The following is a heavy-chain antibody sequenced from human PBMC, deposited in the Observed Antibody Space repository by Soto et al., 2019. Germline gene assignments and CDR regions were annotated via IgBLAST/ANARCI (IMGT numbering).Heavy chain of an antibody. D-gene: IGHD5-12*01. CDR1: GGTFSSYA. CDR3: ARTPSAGVATTYFDY. CDR2: SIPIFGTA. Sequence: QVQLVQSGAEVKKPGSSVKVSCKASGGTFSSYAISWVRQAPGQGLEWMGGSIPIFGTANYAQKFQGRVTITADKSTSTAYMELSSLRSEDTAVYYCARTPSAGVATTYFDYWGQGTLVTVSS. J-gene: IGHJ4*02. V-gene: IGHV1-69*06.